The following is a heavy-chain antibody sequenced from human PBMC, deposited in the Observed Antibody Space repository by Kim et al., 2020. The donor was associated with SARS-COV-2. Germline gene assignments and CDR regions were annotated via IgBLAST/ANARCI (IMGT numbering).Heavy chain of an antibody. CDR2: IWYDGSNK. CDR3: ARDGNEGFGELFGNLLDY. V-gene: IGHV3-33*01. Sequence: GGSLRLSCAASGFTFSSYGMHWVRQAPGKGLEWVAVIWYDGSNKYYADSVKGRFTISRDNSKNTLYLQMNSLRAEDTAVYYCARDGNEGFGELFGNLLDYWGQGTLVTVSS. CDR1: GFTFSSYG. D-gene: IGHD3-10*01. J-gene: IGHJ4*02.